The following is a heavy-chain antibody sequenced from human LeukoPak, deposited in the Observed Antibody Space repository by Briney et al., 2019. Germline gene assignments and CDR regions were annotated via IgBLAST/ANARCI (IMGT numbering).Heavy chain of an antibody. J-gene: IGHJ4*02. D-gene: IGHD3-10*01. CDR2: IYHSGST. CDR1: GGSISSSNW. CDR3: ARVRQLLWFGELSN. V-gene: IGHV4-4*02. Sequence: SETLSLTCAVSGGSISSSNWWSWVRQPPGKGLEWIGEIYHSGSTNYNPSLKSRVTISVDKSKNQFSLKLSSVTAADTAVYYCARVRQLLWFGELSNWGQGTLVTVSS.